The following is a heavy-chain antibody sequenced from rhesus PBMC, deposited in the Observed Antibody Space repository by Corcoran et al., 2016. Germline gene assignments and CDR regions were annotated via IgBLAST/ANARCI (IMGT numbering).Heavy chain of an antibody. D-gene: IGHD6-25*01. CDR2: IVGNRASN. J-gene: IGHJ5-1*01. V-gene: IGHV4-73*01. CDR3: ASDRGGPPYRFDV. CDR1: GGSISGYY. Sequence: QVKLQQWGAGLVKPSETLSLTCAVSGGSISGYYWSCIRQPPGKGLEWIGNIVGNRASNKLNHSLKNRVTSSRDTSKNPCSLKLSSVTAADTAVYYWASDRGGPPYRFDVWGPGVLVTVSS.